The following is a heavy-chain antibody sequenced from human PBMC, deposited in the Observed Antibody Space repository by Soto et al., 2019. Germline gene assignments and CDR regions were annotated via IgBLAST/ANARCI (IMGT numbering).Heavy chain of an antibody. D-gene: IGHD2-8*01. CDR2: INHSGST. V-gene: IGHV4-34*01. CDR3: ARLLPPGYCTNGVCRNNWFHP. CDR1: GGSFSGYY. Sequence: QVQLQQWGAGLLKPSETLSLTCAVYGGSFSGYYWSWIRQPPGKGLEWIGEINHSGSTNDNPSLPSRVIISVDTSKNQFSLKLSSGTAADTAAYYCARLLPPGYCTNGVCRNNWFHPWGQGTLVTVSS. J-gene: IGHJ5*02.